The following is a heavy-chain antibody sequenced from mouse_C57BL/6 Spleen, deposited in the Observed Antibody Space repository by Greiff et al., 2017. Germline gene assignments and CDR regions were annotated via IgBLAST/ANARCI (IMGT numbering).Heavy chain of an antibody. V-gene: IGHV1-64*01. CDR3: ARDGIFFDY. CDR1: GYTFTSYW. J-gene: IGHJ2*01. Sequence: QVQLQQPGAELVKPGASVKLSCKASGYTFTSYWMHWVKQRPGQGLEWIGMIHPNSGSTNYNEKFKSKATLTVDKSSSTAYMQLISLTSVDSAVYYCARDGIFFDYWGQGTTLTVSS. CDR2: IHPNSGST.